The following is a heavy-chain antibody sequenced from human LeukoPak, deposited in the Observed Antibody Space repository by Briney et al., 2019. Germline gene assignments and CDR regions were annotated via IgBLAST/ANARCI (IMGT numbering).Heavy chain of an antibody. V-gene: IGHV3-30-3*01. CDR3: ARDDPGGIDY. Sequence: PGRSLRLSCAASGFTFSSYAMHWVRQAPGKGLEWVAVISYDGSNKYYADSVRGRFTISRDNSKNTLYLQMNSLRAEDTAVYYCARDDPGGIDYWGQGTLVTVSS. CDR2: ISYDGSNK. D-gene: IGHD3-16*01. CDR1: GFTFSSYA. J-gene: IGHJ4*02.